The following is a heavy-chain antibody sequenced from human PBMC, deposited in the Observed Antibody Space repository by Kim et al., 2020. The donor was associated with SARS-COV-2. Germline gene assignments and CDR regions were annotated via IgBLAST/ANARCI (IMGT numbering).Heavy chain of an antibody. CDR3: ARDLALLTPGGKGGGDLFAGITQYYFDY. V-gene: IGHV1-69*04. D-gene: IGHD2-21*01. CDR2: IIPILGIA. Sequence: SVKVSCKASGGTFSSYTISWVRQAPGQGLEWMGRIIPILGIANYAQKFQGRVTITADKSTSTAYMELSSLRSEDTAVYYCARDLALLTPGGKGGGDLFAGITQYYFDYWGQGTLVTVSS. J-gene: IGHJ4*02. CDR1: GGTFSSYT.